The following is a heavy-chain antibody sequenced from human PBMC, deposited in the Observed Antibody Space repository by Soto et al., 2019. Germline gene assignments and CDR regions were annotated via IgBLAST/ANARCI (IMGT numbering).Heavy chain of an antibody. D-gene: IGHD6-6*01. CDR1: GGTFSSYA. V-gene: IGHV1-69*13. CDR2: IIPIFGTT. Sequence: SVKVSCKASGGTFSSYAISWVRQAPGQGLEWMGGIIPIFGTTNYAQKFQGRVTITADESTSTAYMELSSLRSEDTAVYYCASVRSSSSYHDAFDIWGQATMVTVSS. J-gene: IGHJ3*02. CDR3: ASVRSSSSYHDAFDI.